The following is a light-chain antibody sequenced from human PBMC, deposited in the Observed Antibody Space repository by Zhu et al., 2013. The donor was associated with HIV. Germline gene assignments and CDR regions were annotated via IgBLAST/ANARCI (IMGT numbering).Light chain of an antibody. CDR1: QSVSTW. Sequence: DIQMTQSPSTLSASVGDTVTITCRASQSVSTWLAWYQQKPGKAPKLLIYDAYNLEGGVPSRFSGSGSGTKFTLTISSLQPDDFATYYCQQSGTFGGGTKVEIK. CDR3: QQSGT. V-gene: IGKV1-5*01. J-gene: IGKJ4*01. CDR2: DAY.